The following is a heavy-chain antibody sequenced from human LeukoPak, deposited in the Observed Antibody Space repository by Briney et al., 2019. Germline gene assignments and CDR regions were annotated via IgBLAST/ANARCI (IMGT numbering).Heavy chain of an antibody. CDR3: ARHLYVVGSGDVIDY. CDR1: GASISSNSYY. V-gene: IGHV4-39*01. D-gene: IGHD3-10*01. CDR2: IYYSGST. J-gene: IGHJ4*02. Sequence: PSETLSLTCTVSGASISSNSYYWGWMRQPPGKGLEWIVSIYYSGSTYYNPSLKSRVTISVDTSKNQFSLKLTSVTAADTAVYYCARHLYVVGSGDVIDYWGQGTLVTVSS.